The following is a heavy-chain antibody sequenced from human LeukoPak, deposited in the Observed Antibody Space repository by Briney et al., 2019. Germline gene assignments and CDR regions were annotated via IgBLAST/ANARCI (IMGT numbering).Heavy chain of an antibody. CDR2: ISGSGGST. CDR1: GFTFSTYV. CDR3: AKDGMATIWSRLYYYYYYMDV. Sequence: GESLRLSCAASGFTFSTYVMSWVRQAPGKGLEWVSGISGSGGSTYYADSVKGRFTISRDNSKNTLYLQMNSLRAEDTAVYYCAKDGMATIWSRLYYYYYYMDVWGKGTTVTISS. D-gene: IGHD5-12*01. V-gene: IGHV3-23*01. J-gene: IGHJ6*03.